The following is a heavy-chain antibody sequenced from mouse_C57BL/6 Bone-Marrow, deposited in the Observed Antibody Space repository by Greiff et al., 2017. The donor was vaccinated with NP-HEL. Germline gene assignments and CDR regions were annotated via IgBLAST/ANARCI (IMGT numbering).Heavy chain of an antibody. CDR2: IYIGNGYT. Sequence: EVQLQQSGAELVRPGSSVKMSCKTSGYTFTSYGINWVKQRPGQGLEWIGYIYIGNGYTEYNEKFKGKATLTSDTSSSTAYMQLSSLTSEDSAIYFCARSPLHYYGSSHVFAYWGQGTLVTVSA. CDR1: GYTFTSYG. D-gene: IGHD1-1*01. CDR3: ARSPLHYYGSSHVFAY. J-gene: IGHJ3*01. V-gene: IGHV1-58*01.